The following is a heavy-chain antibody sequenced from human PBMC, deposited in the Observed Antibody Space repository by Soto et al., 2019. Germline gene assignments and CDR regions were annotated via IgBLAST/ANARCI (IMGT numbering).Heavy chain of an antibody. CDR2: INAGNGNT. J-gene: IGHJ5*02. CDR1: GYTFTSYA. Sequence: QVQLVQSGAEVKKPGASVKVSCKASGYTFTSYAMHWVRQAPGQRLEWMGWINAGNGNTKYSQKFQGRVTITRDTSASTAYTELSSLRSEDTAVYYCARDRWSSSWANNWFDPWGQGTLVTVSS. CDR3: ARDRWSSSWANNWFDP. D-gene: IGHD6-13*01. V-gene: IGHV1-3*01.